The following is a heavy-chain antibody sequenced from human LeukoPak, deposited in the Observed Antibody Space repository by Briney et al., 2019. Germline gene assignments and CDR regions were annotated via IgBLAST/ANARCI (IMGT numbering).Heavy chain of an antibody. J-gene: IGHJ5*02. CDR1: GGSISSYY. V-gene: IGHV4-59*01. Sequence: SETLSLTCTVSGGSISSYYWSWIRQPPGKGLEWIGYIYYSGSTNYNSSLKSRVAISVDTSKNQFSLKLSSVTAADTAVYYCARLLGYCSSTSCLNWFDPWGQGTLVTVSS. CDR2: IYYSGST. CDR3: ARLLGYCSSTSCLNWFDP. D-gene: IGHD2-2*01.